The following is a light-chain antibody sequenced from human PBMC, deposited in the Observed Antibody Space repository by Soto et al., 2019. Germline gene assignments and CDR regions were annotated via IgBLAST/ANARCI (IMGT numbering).Light chain of an antibody. CDR2: DVS. J-gene: IGLJ2*01. V-gene: IGLV2-11*01. CDR1: SSDVGGYNY. Sequence: QSALTQPRSVSGSPGQSVTISCTGTSSDVGGYNYVSWYQQHPGKAPKLMIYDVSKRPSGVPDRFSGSKSGNTASLTISGLQAEDEADYYCCSYAGSPRVVFGGGTKLTV. CDR3: CSYAGSPRVV.